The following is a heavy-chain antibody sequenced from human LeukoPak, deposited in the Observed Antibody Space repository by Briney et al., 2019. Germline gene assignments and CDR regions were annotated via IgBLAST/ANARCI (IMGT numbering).Heavy chain of an antibody. Sequence: ASVKVSCKASGYTFTSYDINWVRQATGQGLEWMGWMNPNSGNTGHAQKFQGRVTITRNTSISTAYMELSSLRSEDTAVYYCAVVAGAPWFDPWGQGTLVTVSS. V-gene: IGHV1-8*03. CDR3: AVVAGAPWFDP. CDR1: GYTFTSYD. CDR2: MNPNSGNT. D-gene: IGHD1-26*01. J-gene: IGHJ5*02.